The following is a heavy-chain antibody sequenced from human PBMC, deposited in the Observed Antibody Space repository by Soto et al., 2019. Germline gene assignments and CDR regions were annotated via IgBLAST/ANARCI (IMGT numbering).Heavy chain of an antibody. CDR1: GGSFSGYY. CDR3: ARGLVSPRYCSSTSCYVGYNWFDP. D-gene: IGHD2-2*01. Sequence: QVQLQQWGAGLLKPSETLSLTCAVYGGSFSGYYWSWIRQPPGKGLEWIGEINHSGSTNYNPSLKSRVTISVDTSKNQFSLKLSSVTAADTAVYYCARGLVSPRYCSSTSCYVGYNWFDPWGQGTLVTVSS. J-gene: IGHJ5*02. V-gene: IGHV4-34*01. CDR2: INHSGST.